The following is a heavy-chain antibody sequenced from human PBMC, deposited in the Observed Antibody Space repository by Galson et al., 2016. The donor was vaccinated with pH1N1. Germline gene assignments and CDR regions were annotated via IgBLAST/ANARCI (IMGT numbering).Heavy chain of an antibody. CDR3: ARDRGSTLFHNYGMDV. Sequence: CAISGDSVSSTNCAWDWIRQSPSRGLEWLGRTYYRSKWYNDYAVSVQSRITINPDTSKNQLSLHLNSVTPEDTAVYYCARDRGSTLFHNYGMDVWGQGTTVIVS. D-gene: IGHD3-10*01. CDR2: TYYRSKWYN. CDR1: GDSVSSTNCA. J-gene: IGHJ6*02. V-gene: IGHV6-1*01.